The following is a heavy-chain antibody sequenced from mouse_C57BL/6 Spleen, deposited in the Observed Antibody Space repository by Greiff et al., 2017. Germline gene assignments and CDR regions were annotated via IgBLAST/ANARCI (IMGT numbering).Heavy chain of an antibody. V-gene: IGHV1-74*01. D-gene: IGHD2-4*01. CDR2: IHPSDSDT. CDR3: AIYYDYDGYYFDY. Sequence: VQLQQPGAELVKPGASVKVSCKASGYTFTSYWMHWVKQRPGQGLEWIGRIHPSDSDTNYNQKVKGKATLTVDKSSSTAYMQLSSLTSEDSAVYYCAIYYDYDGYYFDYWGQGTTRTVSS. CDR1: GYTFTSYW. J-gene: IGHJ2*01.